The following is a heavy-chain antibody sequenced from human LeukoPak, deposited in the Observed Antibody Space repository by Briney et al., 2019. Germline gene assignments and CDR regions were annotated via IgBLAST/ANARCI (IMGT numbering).Heavy chain of an antibody. J-gene: IGHJ3*02. V-gene: IGHV3-48*03. CDR2: ISSSGSTI. CDR1: GFTFSSYE. Sequence: GGSLRLSCAASGFTFSSYEMNWVRQAPGKGLEWVSYISSSGSTIHYADSVKGRFTISRDNAKNSLYLQMNSLRVEDTALYYCAKDMMAIVGATTSAFDIWGQGTMVTVSS. CDR3: AKDMMAIVGATTSAFDI. D-gene: IGHD1-26*01.